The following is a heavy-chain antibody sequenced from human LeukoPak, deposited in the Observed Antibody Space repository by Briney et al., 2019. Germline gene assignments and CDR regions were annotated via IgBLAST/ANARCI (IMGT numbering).Heavy chain of an antibody. V-gene: IGHV3-11*04. J-gene: IGHJ4*02. Sequence: PGGSLRLSCAASGFTFGDYYMSWIRRAPGKGLEWVSYISSSGSTIYYADSVKGRFTISRDNAKNSLYLQMNSLRAEDTAVYYCASRKVYYYDSSADYWGQGTLVTVSS. CDR3: ASRKVYYYDSSADY. D-gene: IGHD3-22*01. CDR1: GFTFGDYY. CDR2: ISSSGSTI.